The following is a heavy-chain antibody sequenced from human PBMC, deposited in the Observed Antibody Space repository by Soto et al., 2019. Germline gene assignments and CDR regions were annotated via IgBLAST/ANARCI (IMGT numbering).Heavy chain of an antibody. CDR1: GGSFSGYY. V-gene: IGHV4-34*01. CDR3: ARGHDYIWGSYRQNWFDP. D-gene: IGHD3-16*02. J-gene: IGHJ5*02. CDR2: INHSGST. Sequence: SETLSLTCAVYGGSFSGYYWSWIRQPPGKGLEWIGEINHSGSTNYNPSLKSRVTISVDTSKNQFSLKLSSVTAADTAVYYCARGHDYIWGSYRQNWFDPWGQGTLVTVSS.